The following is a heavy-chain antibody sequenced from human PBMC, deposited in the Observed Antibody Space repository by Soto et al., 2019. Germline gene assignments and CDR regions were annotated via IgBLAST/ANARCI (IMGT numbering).Heavy chain of an antibody. Sequence: QIQLVQSGAEVKKPGASVKVSCKASGYTFTRYGISWVRQAPGQGLEWMGWISAYNGNTNYAQKLQGRVTMTTDTSTSTAYMGLRSLRSDDTAVYYCGGGGGYYGSGSYDFDYWGQGILVTVSS. CDR2: ISAYNGNT. J-gene: IGHJ4*02. D-gene: IGHD3-10*01. V-gene: IGHV1-18*01. CDR1: GYTFTRYG. CDR3: GGGGGYYGSGSYDFDY.